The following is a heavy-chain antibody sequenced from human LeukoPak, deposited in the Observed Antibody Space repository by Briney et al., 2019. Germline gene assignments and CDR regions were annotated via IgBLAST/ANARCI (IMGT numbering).Heavy chain of an antibody. CDR1: GFTFSSYW. CDR3: ARGARAAAGTFDY. CDR2: INSDGSST. J-gene: IGHJ4*02. Sequence: GGSLRLSCAASGFTFSSYWMHWVRQAPGKGLVWVSRINSDGSSTSYADSVKGRFTISRDNAKNTLYLQMNSLRAEDTAVYYCARGARAAAGTFDYWGQGTLVTVSS. D-gene: IGHD6-13*01. V-gene: IGHV3-74*01.